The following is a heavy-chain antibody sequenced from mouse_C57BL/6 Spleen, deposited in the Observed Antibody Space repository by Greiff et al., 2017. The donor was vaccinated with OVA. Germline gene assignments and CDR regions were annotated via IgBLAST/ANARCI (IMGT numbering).Heavy chain of an antibody. V-gene: IGHV3-6*01. D-gene: IGHD2-4*01. J-gene: IGHJ4*01. CDR2: IRYAGSN. Sequence: EVKLMESGPGLVKPSQSLSLTCSVSGYSITSGYYWNWIRQFPGNKLEWMGYIRYAGSNNYNPSLKNRISITRDTSKNQFFLKLNSVTTEDTATYYCAREDYDYAGQSYPMDYWGQGTSVTVSS. CDR3: AREDYDYAGQSYPMDY. CDR1: GYSITSGYY.